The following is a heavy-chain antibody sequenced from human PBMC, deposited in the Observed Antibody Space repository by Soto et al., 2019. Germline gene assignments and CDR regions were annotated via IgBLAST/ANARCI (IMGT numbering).Heavy chain of an antibody. CDR3: ASFIAAAGRFDY. Sequence: SETLSLTCAVDGGSFSGYCWSWIRQPPGKGLEWIGEINHSGSTNYNPSLKSRVTISVDTSKNQFSLKLSSVTAADTAVYYCASFIAAAGRFDYWGQGTLVTVSS. J-gene: IGHJ4*02. D-gene: IGHD6-13*01. CDR1: GGSFSGYC. V-gene: IGHV4-34*01. CDR2: INHSGST.